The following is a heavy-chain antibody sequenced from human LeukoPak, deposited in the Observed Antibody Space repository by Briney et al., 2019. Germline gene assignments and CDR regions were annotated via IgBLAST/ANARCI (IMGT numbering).Heavy chain of an antibody. CDR1: AFTLSNYN. CDR3: ARGTFCSSASCYTPSYFDY. Sequence: GGSLRLSCAASAFTLSNYNMNWVRQAPGKGLEWVSSITSSSSYMYHADSVKGRFTISRDNAKNSLYLQMNSLRAEDTAVYFCARGTFCSSASCYTPSYFDYWGQGTLVTVSS. J-gene: IGHJ4*02. CDR2: ITSSSSYM. V-gene: IGHV3-21*01. D-gene: IGHD2-2*02.